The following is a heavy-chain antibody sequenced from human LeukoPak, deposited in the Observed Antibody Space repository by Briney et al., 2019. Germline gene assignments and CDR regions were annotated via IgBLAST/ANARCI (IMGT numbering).Heavy chain of an antibody. J-gene: IGHJ4*02. V-gene: IGHV1-46*01. D-gene: IGHD1-1*01. CDR3: ARDLGHRTDY. Sequence: ASVKVSCKASGYTFTSYYMHWVRQAPGQGLEWMGIINPSGGSTIYAQKFQGRVTITRDTSTSTVYMELSSLRSEDTAVYYCARDLGHRTDYWGQGTLVTVSS. CDR2: INPSGGST. CDR1: GYTFTSYY.